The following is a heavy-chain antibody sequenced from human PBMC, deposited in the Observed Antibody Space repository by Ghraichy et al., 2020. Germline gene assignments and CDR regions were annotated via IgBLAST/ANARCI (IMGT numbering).Heavy chain of an antibody. J-gene: IGHJ4*02. CDR2: INHSGST. Sequence: SETLSLTCAVYGGSFSGYYWSWIRQPPGKGLEWIGEINHSGSTNYNPSLKSRVIISVDTSKNQFSLKLSSVTAADTAVYYCARGLVGATTYFDYWGQGTLVTVSS. CDR1: GGSFSGYY. V-gene: IGHV4-34*01. CDR3: ARGLVGATTYFDY. D-gene: IGHD1-26*01.